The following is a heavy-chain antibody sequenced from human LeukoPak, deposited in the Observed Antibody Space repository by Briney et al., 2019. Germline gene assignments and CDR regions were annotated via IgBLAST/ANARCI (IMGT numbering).Heavy chain of an antibody. Sequence: SETLSLTCTVSGGSINNYYWNWIRQSPGKGLEWIGYIYYNGDTNYNPSLKSRVTISVDTSKNQFSLKLSSVTAADTAVYYCAVSLNRPRVVTTRFGYWGQGTLVTVSS. CDR1: GGSINNYY. D-gene: IGHD4-11*01. CDR2: IYYNGDT. CDR3: AVSLNRPRVVTTRFGY. J-gene: IGHJ4*02. V-gene: IGHV4-59*12.